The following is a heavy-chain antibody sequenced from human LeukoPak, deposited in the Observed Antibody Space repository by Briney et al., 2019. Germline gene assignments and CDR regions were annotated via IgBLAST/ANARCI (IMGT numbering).Heavy chain of an antibody. Sequence: GRSLRLSCAASGFTFSSYGMHWVRQAPGKGLEWVAVISYDGSSKYYADSVKGRFTISRDNSKNTLYLQMNSLRAEDTAVYYCARGGVNWTFDCWGQGTLVTVSS. CDR3: ARGGVNWTFDC. D-gene: IGHD1-1*01. J-gene: IGHJ4*02. V-gene: IGHV3-30*03. CDR2: ISYDGSSK. CDR1: GFTFSSYG.